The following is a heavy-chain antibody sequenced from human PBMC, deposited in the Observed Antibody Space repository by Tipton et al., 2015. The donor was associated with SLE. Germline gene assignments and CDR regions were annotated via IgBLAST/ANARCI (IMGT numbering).Heavy chain of an antibody. Sequence: SLRLSCAASGFTFSDNYMSWIRQAPGKALEWVSSISSASSDIYYGDSVKGRFTISRDISRSTVFLQMNSLRVEDTAVYYCAKVRHGDYGNYFDSWGQGTLVTVSS. CDR2: ISSASSDI. CDR3: AKVRHGDYGNYFDS. V-gene: IGHV3-11*03. D-gene: IGHD4-17*01. J-gene: IGHJ4*02. CDR1: GFTFSDNY.